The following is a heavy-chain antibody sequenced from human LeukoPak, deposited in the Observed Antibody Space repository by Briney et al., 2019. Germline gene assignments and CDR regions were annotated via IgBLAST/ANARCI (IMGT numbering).Heavy chain of an antibody. CDR2: IYHSGST. CDR3: ASRGSGWYSEIDY. CDR1: GVSISSSNW. V-gene: IGHV4-4*02. Sequence: PSGTLSLTCAVSGVSISSSNWWSWVRQPPGKGLEWIGEIYHSGSTNYNPSLKSRVTISVDKSKNQFSLKLSSVTAADTAVYYCASRGSGWYSEIDYWGQGTLVTVSS. J-gene: IGHJ4*02. D-gene: IGHD6-19*01.